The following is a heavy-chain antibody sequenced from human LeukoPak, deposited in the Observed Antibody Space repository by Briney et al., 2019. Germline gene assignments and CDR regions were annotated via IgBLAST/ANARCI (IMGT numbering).Heavy chain of an antibody. CDR1: GFTFSSYS. V-gene: IGHV3-21*01. J-gene: IGHJ6*02. CDR3: AKGGHMVVAAIHYYYGMDV. D-gene: IGHD2-15*01. CDR2: ISSSSSYI. Sequence: GGSLRLSCAASGFTFSSYSMNWVRQAPGKGLEWVSSISSSSSYIYYADSVKGRFTISRDNAKNSLYLQMNSLRAEDTAVYYCAKGGHMVVAAIHYYYGMDVWGQGTTVTASS.